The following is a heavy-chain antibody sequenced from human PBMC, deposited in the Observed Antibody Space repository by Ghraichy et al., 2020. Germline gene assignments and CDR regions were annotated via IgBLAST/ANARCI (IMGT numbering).Heavy chain of an antibody. D-gene: IGHD2-15*01. CDR2: INHSGST. V-gene: IGHV4-34*01. J-gene: IGHJ5*02. CDR1: GGSFSGYY. Sequence: SETLSLTCAVYGGSFSGYYWSWIRQPPGKGLEWIGEINHSGSTNYNPSLKSRVTISVDTSKNQFSLKLSSVTAADTAVYYCARGRGRSSYHHYNKGWFDPWGQGTLVTVSS. CDR3: ARGRGRSSYHHYNKGWFDP.